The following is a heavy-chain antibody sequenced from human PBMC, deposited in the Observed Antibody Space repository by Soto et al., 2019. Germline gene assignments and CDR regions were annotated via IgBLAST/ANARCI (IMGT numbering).Heavy chain of an antibody. Sequence: EVQLVESGGGVVRPGGSLRLSCAASGFTFDEYGMSWVRQTPGKGLAWVSGINWNGGSTGYADSVKGRFTISRDNAKNSLYLLMNSLRAEDTALYYCARDRGEHSYWYFDLWGRGTLVTVSS. CDR1: GFTFDEYG. D-gene: IGHD4-17*01. J-gene: IGHJ2*01. V-gene: IGHV3-20*04. CDR2: INWNGGST. CDR3: ARDRGEHSYWYFDL.